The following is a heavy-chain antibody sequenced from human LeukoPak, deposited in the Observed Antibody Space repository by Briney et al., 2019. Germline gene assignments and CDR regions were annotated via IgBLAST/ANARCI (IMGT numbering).Heavy chain of an antibody. CDR2: INHSGST. V-gene: IGHV4-34*01. CDR3: AREKNYYGDKGIDY. Sequence: PSETLSLTCAVYGGSFSGYYWSWIRQPPGKGLEWIGEINHSGSTNYNPSLKSRVTISVDTSKNQFSLKLSSVTAADTAVYYCAREKNYYGDKGIDYWGQGTLVTVSS. CDR1: GGSFSGYY. J-gene: IGHJ4*02. D-gene: IGHD4-17*01.